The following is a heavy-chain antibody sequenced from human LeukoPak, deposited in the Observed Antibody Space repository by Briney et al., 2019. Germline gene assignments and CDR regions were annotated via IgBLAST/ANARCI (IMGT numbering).Heavy chain of an antibody. CDR2: MNPNSGNT. Sequence: GASVKVSCKASGYTFTSYDINWVRQATGQGLEWMGWMNPNSGNTGYAQKFQGRVTMTRNTSISTAYMELSSLRSEDTVVYYCARGEYQLLYYYYYGMDVWGQGTTVTVSS. CDR3: ARGEYQLLYYYYYGMDV. V-gene: IGHV1-8*01. CDR1: GYTFTSYD. J-gene: IGHJ6*02. D-gene: IGHD2-2*01.